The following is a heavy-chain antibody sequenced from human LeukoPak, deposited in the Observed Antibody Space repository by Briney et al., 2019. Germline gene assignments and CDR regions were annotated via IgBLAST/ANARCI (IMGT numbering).Heavy chain of an antibody. V-gene: IGHV1-2*02. J-gene: IGHJ5*02. CDR3: AREGEGVVSSSSGWFDP. D-gene: IGHD6-6*01. CDR1: GYTFTGYY. CDR2: INPNSGGT. Sequence: GASVKVSCKASGYTFTGYYMHWVRQAPGQGLEWMGWINPNSGGTNYAQKSQGRVTMTRDTSISTAYMELSRLRSDDTAVYYCAREGEGVVSSSSGWFDPWGQGTLVTVSS.